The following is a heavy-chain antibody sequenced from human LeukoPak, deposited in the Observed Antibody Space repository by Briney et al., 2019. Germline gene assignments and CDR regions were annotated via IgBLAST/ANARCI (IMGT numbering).Heavy chain of an antibody. CDR2: ISSSSSYI. D-gene: IGHD3-22*01. Sequence: GGSLRLSCAASGSTFSSYSMNWVRQAPGKGLEWVSSISSSSSYIYYADSVKGRFTISRDNAKNSLYLQMNSLRAEDTAVYYCARGPQTYYYDSSGHGFDYWGQGTLVTVSS. CDR1: GSTFSSYS. J-gene: IGHJ4*02. CDR3: ARGPQTYYYDSSGHGFDY. V-gene: IGHV3-21*01.